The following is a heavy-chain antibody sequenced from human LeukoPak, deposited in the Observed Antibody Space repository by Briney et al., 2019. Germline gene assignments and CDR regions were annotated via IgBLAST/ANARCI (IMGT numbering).Heavy chain of an antibody. Sequence: KPGGSLRLSCAASGFTFSDYYMSWIRQAPGKGLEWVSYISSSGSTIYYADPVKGRFTISRDNAKNSLYLQMNSLRAEDTAVYYCASPTSPLLSWAFDIWGQGTMVTVSS. CDR1: GFTFSDYY. CDR3: ASPTSPLLSWAFDI. J-gene: IGHJ3*02. CDR2: ISSSGSTI. D-gene: IGHD3-16*01. V-gene: IGHV3-11*01.